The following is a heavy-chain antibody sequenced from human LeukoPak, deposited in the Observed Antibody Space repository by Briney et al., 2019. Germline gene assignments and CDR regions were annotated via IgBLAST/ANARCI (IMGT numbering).Heavy chain of an antibody. V-gene: IGHV4-59*01. CDR3: ARVTYVWGSYRFDY. J-gene: IGHJ4*02. CDR1: GGSISSYY. D-gene: IGHD3-16*02. Sequence: PSETLSLTCTVFGGSISSYYWSWIRQPPGKGLEWIAYIHYSGSTNYNPSLKSRVTISVDTSKNQFSLKLSSVTAADTAVYYCARVTYVWGSYRFDYWGQGTLVTVSS. CDR2: IHYSGST.